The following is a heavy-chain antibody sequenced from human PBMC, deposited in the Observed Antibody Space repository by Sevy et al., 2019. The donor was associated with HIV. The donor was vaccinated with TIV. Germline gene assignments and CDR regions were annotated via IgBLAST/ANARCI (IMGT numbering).Heavy chain of an antibody. CDR3: TTDPTQIASPIPHIVVVPAAMRNWFDP. J-gene: IGHJ5*02. V-gene: IGHV3-15*01. D-gene: IGHD2-2*01. CDR1: GFTFSNAW. CDR2: IKSKTDGGTT. Sequence: GGSLRLSCAASGFTFSNAWMSWVRQAPGKGLEWVGRIKSKTDGGTTDYAAPVKGRFTISRNDSKNTLYLQMNSLKTEETAVYYCTTDPTQIASPIPHIVVVPAAMRNWFDPWGQGTLVTVSS.